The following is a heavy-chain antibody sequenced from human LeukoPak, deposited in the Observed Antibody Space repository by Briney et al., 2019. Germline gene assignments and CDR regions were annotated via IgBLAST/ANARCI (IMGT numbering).Heavy chain of an antibody. CDR3: AKDSDYYDSSGYYYSYFDL. V-gene: IGHV3-21*01. D-gene: IGHD3-22*01. J-gene: IGHJ2*01. CDR2: ISDYSSYI. Sequence: GGSLRLSCAASGFTFSSYNMNWVRQAPGKGLEWVSSISDYSSYIYYADSVKGRFTISRDNAKNSLYLQMNSLRDEDTAVYYCAKDSDYYDSSGYYYSYFDLWGRGTLVTVSS. CDR1: GFTFSSYN.